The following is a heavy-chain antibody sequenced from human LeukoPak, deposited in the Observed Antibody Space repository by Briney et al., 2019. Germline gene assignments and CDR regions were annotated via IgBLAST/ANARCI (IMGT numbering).Heavy chain of an antibody. J-gene: IGHJ4*02. CDR2: ISSNGGST. V-gene: IGHV3-64*01. D-gene: IGHD6-19*01. CDR1: GFTFSSYA. Sequence: GGSPRLFCAASGFTFSSYAMHWVRQAPGKGLEYVSAISSNGGSTYYANSVKGRFTISRDNSKDTLYLQMGSLRAEDMAVYYCARAGIAVAGTKSLYFDYWGQGTLVTVSS. CDR3: ARAGIAVAGTKSLYFDY.